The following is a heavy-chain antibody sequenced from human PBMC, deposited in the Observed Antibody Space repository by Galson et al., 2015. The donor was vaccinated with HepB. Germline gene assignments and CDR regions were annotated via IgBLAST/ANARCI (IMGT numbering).Heavy chain of an antibody. J-gene: IGHJ5*02. CDR3: ARGGSGYYLRS. D-gene: IGHD3-22*01. CDR2: INPNSGGT. CDR1: GYTFIDYY. Sequence: SVKVSCKASGYTFIDYYMHWVRQAPGQGLEWMGRINPNSGGTNYAQNFQGRVTMTRDTSISTAYMELSRLRPDDTAVYYCARGGSGYYLRSWGQGTLVTVSS. V-gene: IGHV1-2*06.